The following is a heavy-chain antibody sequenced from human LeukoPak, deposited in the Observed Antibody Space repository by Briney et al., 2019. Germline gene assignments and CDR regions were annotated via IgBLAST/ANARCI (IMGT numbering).Heavy chain of an antibody. J-gene: IGHJ5*02. CDR2: MNPNSGNT. D-gene: IGHD5-24*01. Sequence: GASVKVSCKASGYTSTSYDINWVRQATGQGLEWMGWMNPNSGNTGYAQKFQGRVTMTRNTSISTAYMELSSLRSEDTAVYYCARGRDGYNSYWFDPWGQGTLVTVSS. V-gene: IGHV1-8*01. CDR1: GYTSTSYD. CDR3: ARGRDGYNSYWFDP.